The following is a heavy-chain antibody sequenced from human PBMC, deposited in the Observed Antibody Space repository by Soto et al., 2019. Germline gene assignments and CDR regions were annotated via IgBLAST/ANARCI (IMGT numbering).Heavy chain of an antibody. CDR3: ARSGSGGNSAPFDY. D-gene: IGHD2-15*01. V-gene: IGHV1-69*12. CDR2: IIPIFGTA. Sequence: QVQLVQSGAEVKKPGSSVKVSCKASRGTFSSYAISWVRQAPGQGLEWMGGIIPIFGTANYAQKFQGRVTITADESTSTAYMELSSLRSEDTAVYYCARSGSGGNSAPFDYWGQGTLLTVSS. CDR1: RGTFSSYA. J-gene: IGHJ4*02.